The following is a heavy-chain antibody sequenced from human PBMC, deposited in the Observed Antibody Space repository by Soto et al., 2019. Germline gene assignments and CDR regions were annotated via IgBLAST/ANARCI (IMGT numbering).Heavy chain of an antibody. J-gene: IGHJ5*02. CDR2: INAGNGNT. D-gene: IGHD2-8*01. CDR1: GYTFTSYA. CDR3: ARDNIVLMVYAPDDNNWFDP. Sequence: ASVKVSCKASGYTFTSYAMHWVRQAPGQRLEWMGWINAGNGNTKYSQKFQGRVTITRDTSASTAYMELSSLRSEDTAVYYCARDNIVLMVYAPDDNNWFDPWGQGTLVTVSS. V-gene: IGHV1-3*01.